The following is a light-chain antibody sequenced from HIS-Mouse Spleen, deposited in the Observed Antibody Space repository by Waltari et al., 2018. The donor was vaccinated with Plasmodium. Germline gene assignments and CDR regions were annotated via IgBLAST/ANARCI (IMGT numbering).Light chain of an antibody. V-gene: IGKV1-39*01. CDR1: QSISSY. J-gene: IGKJ3*01. Sequence: DIQMTQSPASLSASLGDRVTITCRASQSISSYLNWYQQKPGKAPRLLIYAASSWQSGVPSRFSGSGSGTEFTLTISSLQSEDFATYYCQQYNSRPCTFGPGTKVEIK. CDR3: QQYNSRPCT. CDR2: AAS.